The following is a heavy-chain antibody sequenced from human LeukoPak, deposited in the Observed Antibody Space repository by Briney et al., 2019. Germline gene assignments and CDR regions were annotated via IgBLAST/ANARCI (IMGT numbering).Heavy chain of an antibody. CDR2: INGGGSST. CDR1: GSYW. CDR3: ARDACASDCDGFDP. Sequence: PGGSLRLSCAASGSYWMHWVRQAPGKGLVWVSRINGGGSSTTYADSVKGRFTISRDNAKNTLYLQMNSLRAEDTAVYYCARDACASDCDGFDPWGQGTLVTVSS. J-gene: IGHJ5*02. D-gene: IGHD2-21*02. V-gene: IGHV3-74*01.